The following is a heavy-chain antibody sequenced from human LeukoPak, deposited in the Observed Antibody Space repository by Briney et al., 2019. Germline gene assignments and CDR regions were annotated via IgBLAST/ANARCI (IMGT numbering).Heavy chain of an antibody. D-gene: IGHD3-10*01. CDR2: ISSSGITI. CDR1: GFTFINYE. CDR3: AKGNYYYGMDV. Sequence: GGSLRLSCATSGFTFINYEMNWVRQAPGKGLEWLSFISSSGITIYYADSVKGRFTISRDNAKNSLYLQMNSLRAEDTAVYYCAKGNYYYGMDVWGQGTTVAVSS. J-gene: IGHJ6*02. V-gene: IGHV3-48*03.